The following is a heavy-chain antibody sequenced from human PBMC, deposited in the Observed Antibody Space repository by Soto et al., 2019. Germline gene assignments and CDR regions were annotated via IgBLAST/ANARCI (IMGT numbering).Heavy chain of an antibody. Sequence: PSETLSLTCAVYGGSFSGYYWTWIRQPPGTGLEWIGEINHSGSTNYNPSLKRRVTVSIDTSKKQFSLKMTSVTAADMGVYYCARGIYEGSSGYYLDVWGQGNQVTVSS. J-gene: IGHJ4*02. CDR3: ARGIYEGSSGYYLDV. CDR1: GGSFSGYY. V-gene: IGHV4-34*01. D-gene: IGHD3-22*01. CDR2: INHSGST.